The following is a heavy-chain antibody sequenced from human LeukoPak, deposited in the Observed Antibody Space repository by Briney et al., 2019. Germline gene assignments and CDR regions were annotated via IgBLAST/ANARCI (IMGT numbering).Heavy chain of an antibody. V-gene: IGHV1-69*04. D-gene: IGHD6-13*01. Sequence: GASVKVSCKASGGTFSSYAISWVRQAPGQGLEWMGRIIPILGIANYAQKFQGRVTMTRDTSTSTVYMELSSLRSEDTAVYYCARQWQMGQQPYYYYYYGMDVWGQGTTVTVSS. CDR1: GGTFSSYA. CDR3: ARQWQMGQQPYYYYYYGMDV. CDR2: IIPILGIA. J-gene: IGHJ6*02.